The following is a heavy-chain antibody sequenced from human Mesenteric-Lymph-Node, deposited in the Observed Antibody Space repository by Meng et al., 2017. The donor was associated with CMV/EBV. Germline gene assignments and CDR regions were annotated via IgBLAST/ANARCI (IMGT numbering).Heavy chain of an antibody. J-gene: IGHJ4*02. V-gene: IGHV3-7*01. D-gene: IGHD3-3*01. Sequence: GGSLRLSCAASGFTFSTYWMSWVRQAPGKGLEWVASIKEDGSKKNYVDSVKGRFTISRDNARSSLYLQMNSLRAEDTAVYYCARSFTQHYDSWSGYLGHFDYWGQGTLVTVSS. CDR2: IKEDGSKK. CDR3: ARSFTQHYDSWSGYLGHFDY. CDR1: GFTFSTYW.